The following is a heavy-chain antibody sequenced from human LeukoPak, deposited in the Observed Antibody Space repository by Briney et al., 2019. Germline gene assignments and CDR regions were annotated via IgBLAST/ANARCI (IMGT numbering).Heavy chain of an antibody. Sequence: AGGSLRLSCAVSGFPFSNYGMSCVRHAPGKALEWVSVISSSGDSTQYADSVKGRFTIYRDNAKNTLYLQMNSLRAEDTAMYYCARSNYPYYFDYWGQGTLVTVSS. CDR1: GFPFSNYG. D-gene: IGHD4/OR15-4a*01. J-gene: IGHJ4*02. CDR3: ARSNYPYYFDY. CDR2: ISSSGDST. V-gene: IGHV3-23*01.